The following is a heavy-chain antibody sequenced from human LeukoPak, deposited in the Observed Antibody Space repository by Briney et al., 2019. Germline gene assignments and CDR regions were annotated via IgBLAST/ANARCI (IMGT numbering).Heavy chain of an antibody. Sequence: GGSLRLSCAASGFTFSSYSMNWVRQAPGKGLEWVSSISSSSSYIYYADSVKGRFTISRDNAKNSLYLQMNSLRAEDTAVYYCAREYRDIVVVVAAPFDYWGQGTLVTVSS. CDR2: ISSSSSYI. CDR1: GFTFSSYS. CDR3: AREYRDIVVVVAAPFDY. D-gene: IGHD2-15*01. V-gene: IGHV3-21*01. J-gene: IGHJ4*02.